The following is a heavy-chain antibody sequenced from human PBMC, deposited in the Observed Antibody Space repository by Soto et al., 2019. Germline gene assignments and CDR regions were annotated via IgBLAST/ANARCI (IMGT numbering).Heavy chain of an antibody. CDR2: ISGSGDGT. CDR3: ARAVCGGDCPIFGFDY. D-gene: IGHD2-21*02. CDR1: GFTFSSYD. V-gene: IGHV3-23*01. J-gene: IGHJ4*02. Sequence: EVQLLESGGGLVQPRGSLRLPCAASGFTFSSYDMSWVRQAPGKGLEWVSTISGSGDGTYYADSVKGRFTISRDNSKNTLYLQINRLGAEDTAVYYCARAVCGGDCPIFGFDYWGQGTLVRVSS.